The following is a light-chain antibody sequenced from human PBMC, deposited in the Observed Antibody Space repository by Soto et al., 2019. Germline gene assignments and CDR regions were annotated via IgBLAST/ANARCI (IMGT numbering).Light chain of an antibody. CDR1: QSVSSY. J-gene: IGKJ5*01. CDR2: DAS. Sequence: SPATLSLSPGERATLSCRASQSVSSYLAWYQQKPGQAPRLLIYDASKRATGTPARFSGSGSGTDFTLTISSLEPEDFAVYHCQQRSNWPITFGQGTRLEIK. V-gene: IGKV3-11*01. CDR3: QQRSNWPIT.